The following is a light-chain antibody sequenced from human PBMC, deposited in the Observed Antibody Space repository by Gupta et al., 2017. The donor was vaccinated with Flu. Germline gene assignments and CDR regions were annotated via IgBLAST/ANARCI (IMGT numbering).Light chain of an antibody. Sequence: QSALPQPASVSGSPGQSITISCTGTSSDVGSYNLVSWYQQHPGKAPKLMVYGGSKRPSGVSNRFSGSPSGNTASLTISGLQAEDEADYYCCSYAGSGLYVFGTGTKVTVL. CDR1: SSDVGSYNL. CDR2: GGS. CDR3: CSYAGSGLYV. J-gene: IGLJ1*01. V-gene: IGLV2-23*01.